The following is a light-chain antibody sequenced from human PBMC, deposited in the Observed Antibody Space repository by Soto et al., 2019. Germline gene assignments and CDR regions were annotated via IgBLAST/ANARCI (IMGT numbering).Light chain of an antibody. CDR1: QSVSSN. V-gene: IGKV3-15*01. Sequence: EIVMTQSPATLSVSPGERATLSCRASQSVSSNLAWYQQKPGQAPRLLIYGASTRATGIPARFSGSGSGTGFTRTIIRLQSEDFAVYYCQQYNNWLRTFGQGTKVEIK. J-gene: IGKJ1*01. CDR3: QQYNNWLRT. CDR2: GAS.